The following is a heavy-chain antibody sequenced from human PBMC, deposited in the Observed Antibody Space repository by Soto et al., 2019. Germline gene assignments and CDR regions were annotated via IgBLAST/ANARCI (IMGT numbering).Heavy chain of an antibody. J-gene: IGHJ2*01. D-gene: IGHD2-21*01. V-gene: IGHV3-23*01. CDR3: VRRAGGAVVWYSDL. Sequence: EVQLLESGGGLVQRGGSLRLSCAASGFIFNNYAMTWVRQAPGKGLEWVARVSGRGGSAYYADSVKGRLTISRDNSNNTLYLQMTNVRGEDTAVYYCVRRAGGAVVWYSDLWGRGTLVSVFS. CDR1: GFIFNNYA. CDR2: VSGRGGSA.